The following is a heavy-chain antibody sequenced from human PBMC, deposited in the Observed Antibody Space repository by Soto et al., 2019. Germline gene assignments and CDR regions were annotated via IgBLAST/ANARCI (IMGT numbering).Heavy chain of an antibody. D-gene: IGHD2-2*01. CDR2: INADNGNT. Sequence: ASVKVSCKASGYTFTSYAMHWVRQAPGQRLEWMGWINADNGNTKYSQKFQGRVTITRDTSASTAYMELSSLRSEDTAVYYCARGRRYCSSTSCHEAYYYYGMDVWGQGTTVTVSS. V-gene: IGHV1-3*01. J-gene: IGHJ6*02. CDR1: GYTFTSYA. CDR3: ARGRRYCSSTSCHEAYYYYGMDV.